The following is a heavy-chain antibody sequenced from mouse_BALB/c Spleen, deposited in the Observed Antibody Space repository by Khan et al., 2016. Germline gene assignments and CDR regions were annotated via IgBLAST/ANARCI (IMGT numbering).Heavy chain of an antibody. CDR2: TSSGGRYP. V-gene: IGHV5-6*01. CDR1: GFTFSTYG. CDR3: ARRDRYDGGFAY. D-gene: IGHD2-14*01. J-gene: IGHJ3*01. Sequence: EVELVESGGDLVKPGGSLNLSCAASGFTFSTYGLSWVRKTPDKRPEWVAPTSSGGRYPYQPERVKVRITISRNNAKNTLYLQMSRLKSEDTTMYYCARRDRYDGGFAYWGQGTLVTVSS.